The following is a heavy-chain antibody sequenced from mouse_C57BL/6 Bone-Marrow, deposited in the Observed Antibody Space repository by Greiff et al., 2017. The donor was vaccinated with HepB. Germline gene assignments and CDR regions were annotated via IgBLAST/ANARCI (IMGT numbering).Heavy chain of an antibody. CDR3: AKYYYGSSYGYFDD. D-gene: IGHD1-1*01. Sequence: VQLQQSGPELVRPGASVKISCKAPGYTFTSHWMQWVRQRPGQGLAWIGEIFPGSGSTYYNEKFKGKSTLTVDTSSSTAYMQLSSLTSEDSAVYLCAKYYYGSSYGYFDDWGKGSTRTVSS. CDR1: GYTFTSHW. J-gene: IGHJ2*01. V-gene: IGHV1-56*01. CDR2: IFPGSGST.